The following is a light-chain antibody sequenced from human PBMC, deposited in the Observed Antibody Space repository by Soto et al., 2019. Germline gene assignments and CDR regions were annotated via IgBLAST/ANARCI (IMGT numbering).Light chain of an antibody. J-gene: IGLJ2*01. Sequence: QSALTQPRSVSGSPGQSVTLSCTGTSSDVGGYHYVSWYQHHPGKAPKIIIYDVNKRPSGVPDRFSGSKSGNTASLTISGLQTEDEGDYYCCSYADSYTLVFGGGTKVTVL. CDR1: SSDVGGYHY. CDR3: CSYADSYTLV. CDR2: DVN. V-gene: IGLV2-11*01.